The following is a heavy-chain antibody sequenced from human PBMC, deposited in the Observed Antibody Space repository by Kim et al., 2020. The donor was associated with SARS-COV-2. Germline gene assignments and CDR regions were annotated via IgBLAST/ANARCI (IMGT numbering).Heavy chain of an antibody. CDR1: GFTFGDYA. CDR2: IRSKAYGGTT. CDR3: TRDRYWLYGDYRVYYGMDV. Sequence: GGSLRLSCTASGFTFGDYAMSWVRQAPGKGLEWVGFIRSKAYGGTTEYAASVKGRFTISRDDSKSIAYLQMNSLKTEDTAVYYCTRDRYWLYGDYRVYYGMDVWGQGTTVTVSS. J-gene: IGHJ6*02. V-gene: IGHV3-49*04. D-gene: IGHD4-17*01.